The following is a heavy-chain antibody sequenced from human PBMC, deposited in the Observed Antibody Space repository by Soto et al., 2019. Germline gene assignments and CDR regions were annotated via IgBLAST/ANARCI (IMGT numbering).Heavy chain of an antibody. CDR3: AGDRSYNYGYWWFDP. D-gene: IGHD5-18*01. J-gene: IGHJ5*02. CDR1: GGPIISYY. V-gene: IGHV4-59*01. Sequence: SETLSLTCTVSGGPIISYYWSWIRQPPGKGLEWIGYIHSSGSTNYNPSLKGRVTILVDMSKNQFSLKLRSVTAADTAVYYCAGDRSYNYGYWWFDPWGHGTLVTVSS. CDR2: IHSSGST.